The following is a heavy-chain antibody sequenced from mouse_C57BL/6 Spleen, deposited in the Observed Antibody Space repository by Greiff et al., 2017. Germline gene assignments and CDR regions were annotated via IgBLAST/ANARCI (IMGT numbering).Heavy chain of an antibody. CDR2: IYPGDGDT. CDR1: GYAFSSYW. CDR3: ARGGELNAMDY. J-gene: IGHJ4*01. Sequence: QVQLQQSGAELVKPGASVKISCKASGYAFSSYWMNWVKQRPGKGLEWIGQIYPGDGDTNYNGKFKGKATLTADKSSSTAYMQLSSLTSEDSSVYFCARGGELNAMDYWGQRTSVTVSS. V-gene: IGHV1-80*01.